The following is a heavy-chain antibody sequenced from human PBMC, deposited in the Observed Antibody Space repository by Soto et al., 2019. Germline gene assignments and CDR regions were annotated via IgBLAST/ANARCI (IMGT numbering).Heavy chain of an antibody. J-gene: IGHJ5*01. CDR2: ILHSGPT. CDR3: ARVRQGCSSTSCYRDS. V-gene: IGHV4-4*02. D-gene: IGHD2-2*01. CDR1: GGSISSTNW. Sequence: SETLSLTCAVSGGSISSTNWWHWVRQPPGKGLEWTGEILHSGPTNYNLSLKTRVAISVDKSKNQFSLKLNSVTAADTAVYDCARVRQGCSSTSCYRDSWGQGTLVTVSS.